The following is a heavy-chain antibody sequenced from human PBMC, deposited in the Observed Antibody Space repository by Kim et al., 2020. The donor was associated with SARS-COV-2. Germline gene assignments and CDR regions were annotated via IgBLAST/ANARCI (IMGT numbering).Heavy chain of an antibody. V-gene: IGHV3-74*03. CDR1: GFTFSAYS. D-gene: IGHD7-27*01. Sequence: GGSLRLSCSASGFTFSAYSMHWVRQAPGKGLVWVSRIDSDGNNPTYADSVKGRFTISRYDAKKTLSLQMNSLRAEDTAVDYCARRAKWGLSYYFDNWRQGTLVTVSS. CDR2: IDSDGNNP. CDR3: ARRAKWGLSYYFDN. J-gene: IGHJ4*02.